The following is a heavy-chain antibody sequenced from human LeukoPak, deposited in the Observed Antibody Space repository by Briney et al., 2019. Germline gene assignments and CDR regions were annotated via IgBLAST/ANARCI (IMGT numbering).Heavy chain of an antibody. V-gene: IGHV3-23*01. D-gene: IGHD3-16*01. CDR3: ARGEGGAPPNWFDP. Sequence: GGSLRLSCAASGFTFSIYAMTWVRQAPGKGLEWVSSIVGSGGRTYYADSVKGRFTISRDNAKNSLYLQMNSLRAEDTAVYYCARGEGGAPPNWFDPWGQGTLVTVSS. CDR2: IVGSGGRT. J-gene: IGHJ5*02. CDR1: GFTFSIYA.